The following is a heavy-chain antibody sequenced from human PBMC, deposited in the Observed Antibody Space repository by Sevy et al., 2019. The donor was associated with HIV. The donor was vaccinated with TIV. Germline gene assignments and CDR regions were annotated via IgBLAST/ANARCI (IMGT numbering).Heavy chain of an antibody. CDR1: GFTFSSYN. D-gene: IGHD3-22*01. J-gene: IGHJ4*02. CDR3: ARDRPTLNYHASSGYNYYFDS. V-gene: IGHV3-21*01. Sequence: GGSLRLSCAASGFTFSSYNMNWVRQAPGKGLEWISSITGDSSYMYDADSVKGRFTISRDNAKNSLYLHMNGLRAEDTAVYYCARDRPTLNYHASSGYNYYFDSRGQGTLVTVSS. CDR2: ITGDSSYM.